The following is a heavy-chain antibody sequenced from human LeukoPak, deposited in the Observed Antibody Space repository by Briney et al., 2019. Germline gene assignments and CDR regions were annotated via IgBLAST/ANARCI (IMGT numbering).Heavy chain of an antibody. CDR2: IYCDGSST. V-gene: IGHV3-74*01. Sequence: GGTLRLSCAVSGFTFSSYYLHWVRQPPGKGLVWVSHIYCDGSSTSYADSVKRRFTISKADAKNTLYLQMNSLRAEDTAVYYCARDPEPRFYYDDSRGSLDYWGQGTLVTVSS. CDR3: ARDPEPRFYYDDSRGSLDY. J-gene: IGHJ4*02. D-gene: IGHD3-22*01. CDR1: GFTFSSYY.